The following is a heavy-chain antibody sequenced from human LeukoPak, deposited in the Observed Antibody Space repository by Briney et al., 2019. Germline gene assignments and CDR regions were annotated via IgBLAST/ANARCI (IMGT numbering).Heavy chain of an antibody. CDR3: AKAGCTTSICYANY. CDR2: ITGDGGAT. CDR1: GFTFHDYA. V-gene: IGHV3-43*02. J-gene: IGHJ4*02. Sequence: GGSLRLSCAASGFTFHDYAMHWVRQAPGKGLEWVSFITGDGGATYYADSVKGCFTISRDNSKTSLYLQMSSLRTEDTALYYCAKAGCTTSICYANYWGQGTLVTVSS. D-gene: IGHD2-8*01.